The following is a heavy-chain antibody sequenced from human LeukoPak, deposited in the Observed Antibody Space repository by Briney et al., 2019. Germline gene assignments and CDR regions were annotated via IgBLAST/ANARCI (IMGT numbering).Heavy chain of an antibody. Sequence: SETLSLTCTVPGGSISSSSYYWGWLRQPPGKGLEWIGSIYYSGSTYYNPSLKSRVTISVDTSKNQFSLKLSSVTAADTAVYYCAGPGGDFDYWGQGTLVTVSS. CDR1: GGSISSSSYY. J-gene: IGHJ4*02. D-gene: IGHD3-16*01. CDR3: AGPGGDFDY. CDR2: IYYSGST. V-gene: IGHV4-39*07.